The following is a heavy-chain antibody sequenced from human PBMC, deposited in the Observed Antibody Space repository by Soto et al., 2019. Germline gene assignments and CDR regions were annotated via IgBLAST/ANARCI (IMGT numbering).Heavy chain of an antibody. CDR3: AREGMRPFHY. CDR2: TSYSGNT. Sequence: SETLSLTCTISGGSVSTYQWNWIRQPPGKELEWIGLTSYSGNTNYNPSLKSRVAMAVDTSKNQFSLTLSSVSVADTAVYYWAREGMRPFHYPGQGTLVTVSS. V-gene: IGHV4-59*02. J-gene: IGHJ4*02. CDR1: GGSVSTYQ.